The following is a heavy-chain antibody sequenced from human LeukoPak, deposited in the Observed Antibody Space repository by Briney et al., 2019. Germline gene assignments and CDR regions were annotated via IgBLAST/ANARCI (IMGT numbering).Heavy chain of an antibody. CDR3: ARQNDFRLDY. CDR2: IYPGDSDT. CDR1: GYTFSSYW. V-gene: IGHV5-51*01. Sequence: GESLRISCKGSGYTFSSYWIGWVRQVPGKGLEWMGIIYPGDSDTRYSPSLQGQVTISVDTSIGTAYLQWSSLKASDTAIYYCARQNDFRLDYWGQGTLVTVSS. D-gene: IGHD3-3*01. J-gene: IGHJ4*02.